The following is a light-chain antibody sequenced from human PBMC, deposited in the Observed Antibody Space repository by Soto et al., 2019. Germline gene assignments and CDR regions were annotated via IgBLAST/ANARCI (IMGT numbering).Light chain of an antibody. J-gene: IGKJ3*01. Sequence: IVLTQSPGTLSLSPGERATLSCRASQSVSSNLAWYQQKPGQAPSLLIYGAFTRATGIPARFSGTGSGTEFTLTISSLQSYYFALYSRQLYTVPPTPFAPGTTV. CDR2: GAF. CDR3: QLYTVPPTP. CDR1: QSVSSN. V-gene: IGKV3-15*01.